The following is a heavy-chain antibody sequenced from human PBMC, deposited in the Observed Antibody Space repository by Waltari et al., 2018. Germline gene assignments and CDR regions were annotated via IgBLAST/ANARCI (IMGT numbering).Heavy chain of an antibody. V-gene: IGHV4-34*01. D-gene: IGHD3-10*01. J-gene: IGHJ4*02. CDR1: GGSFSGYY. CDR3: ARGGPRHYYGSGHFDY. CDR2: INHSGST. Sequence: QVQLQQWGAGLLKPSETLSLTCAVYGGSFSGYYWSWTRQPPGKGLEWIGEINHSGSTNYNPSLKSRVTISVDTSKNQFSLKLSSVTAADTAVYYCARGGPRHYYGSGHFDYWGQGTLVTVSS.